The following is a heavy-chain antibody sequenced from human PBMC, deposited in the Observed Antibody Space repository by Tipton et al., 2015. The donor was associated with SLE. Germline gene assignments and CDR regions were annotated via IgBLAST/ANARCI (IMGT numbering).Heavy chain of an antibody. Sequence: SLRLSCAASVFTFSSYEMNWVRQAPGKGLEWVSYISSSGSTIYYADSVKGRFTISRDNAKNSLYLQMNSLRAEDTAVYYCAREDTSIDVFDIWGQGTMVTVSS. V-gene: IGHV3-48*03. CDR3: AREDTSIDVFDI. J-gene: IGHJ3*02. CDR1: VFTFSSYE. CDR2: ISSSGSTI.